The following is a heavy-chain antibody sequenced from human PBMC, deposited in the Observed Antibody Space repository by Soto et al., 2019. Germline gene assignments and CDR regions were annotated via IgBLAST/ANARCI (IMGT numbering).Heavy chain of an antibody. CDR3: AKATATGGGAFDI. CDR2: ILVDGRT. V-gene: IGHV3-23*01. CDR1: GFICSSYG. Sequence: GGSLRLSCAASGFICSSYGMSWVRQAPGKGPEWVSTILVDGRTFYVDSVKGRFTISRDNSKNTVYLQMNSLTAGDTALYYCAKATATGGGAFDICVQGTMVTVSS. J-gene: IGHJ3*02. D-gene: IGHD2-8*02.